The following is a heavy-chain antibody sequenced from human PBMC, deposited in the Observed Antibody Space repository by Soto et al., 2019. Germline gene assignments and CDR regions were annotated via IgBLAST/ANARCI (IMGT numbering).Heavy chain of an antibody. CDR2: IYYSGST. Sequence: QLQLQESGPGLVKPSETLSLTCTVSGGSISSSSYYWGWIRQPPGKGLEWIGSIYYSGSTYYNPSLKSRVTISVDTSKNQFSLKLSSVTAADTAVYYCARLRGGYCSGGSCYSDAHFDYWGQGTLVTVSS. D-gene: IGHD2-15*01. J-gene: IGHJ4*02. CDR1: GGSISSSSYY. CDR3: ARLRGGYCSGGSCYSDAHFDY. V-gene: IGHV4-39*01.